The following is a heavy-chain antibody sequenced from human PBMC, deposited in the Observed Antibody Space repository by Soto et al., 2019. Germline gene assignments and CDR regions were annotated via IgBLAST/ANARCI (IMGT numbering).Heavy chain of an antibody. CDR1: GYTFNTFG. J-gene: IGHJ4*02. Sequence: ASVKVSCKASGYTFNTFGITWVRQAPGQGLEWMGCVSGYSDKRDYSRKLQDRITLTADPSTTTSYMELRSLTSDDTAVYYCARGWGKYFGGNDLWGQGTLVTVSS. D-gene: IGHD2-15*01. CDR3: ARGWGKYFGGNDL. CDR2: VSGYSDKR. V-gene: IGHV1-18*01.